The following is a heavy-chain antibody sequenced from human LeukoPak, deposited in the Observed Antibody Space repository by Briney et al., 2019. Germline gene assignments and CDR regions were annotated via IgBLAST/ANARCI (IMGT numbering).Heavy chain of an antibody. CDR2: IYYSGST. J-gene: IGHJ4*02. V-gene: IGHV4-39*01. D-gene: IGHD1-1*01. Sequence: PSETLSLTCTVSGASISSSSYYCGWIRQPPGKGLEWIGNIYYSGSTYYNPSLKSRVAISVDTSKNQLSLKLSSVTAADTAVYYCARQNVGHYFHYWGQGTLVTVSS. CDR1: GASISSSSYY. CDR3: ARQNVGHYFHY.